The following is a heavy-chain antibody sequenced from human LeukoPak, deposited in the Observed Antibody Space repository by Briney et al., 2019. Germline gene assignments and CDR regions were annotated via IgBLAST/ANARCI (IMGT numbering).Heavy chain of an antibody. J-gene: IGHJ4*02. Sequence: GGSLRLSCGASGFTVSSNYMSGVRQAPGKGLEGGSVIYSAGSTYYADSAKCRFTITSDNSKNTLYLQLNSLRAEDTAVSYCSTSYCYGPYYWGQGTLVTVSS. CDR1: GFTVSSNY. D-gene: IGHD5-18*01. V-gene: IGHV3-53*01. CDR2: IYSAGST. CDR3: STSYCYGPYY.